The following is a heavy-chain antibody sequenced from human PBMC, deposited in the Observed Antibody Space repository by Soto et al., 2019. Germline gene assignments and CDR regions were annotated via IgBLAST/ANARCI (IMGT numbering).Heavy chain of an antibody. CDR1: GVSISSYY. D-gene: IGHD2-15*01. Sequence: PSETLSLTCTVSGVSISSYYWSLIRQPPGKGLEWIGYIYYSGSTNYNPSLKSRVTISVDTSKNQFSLKLSSVTAADTAVYYCAKGYCSGGSCPDHFDYGDAFDIWGQGTMVTVSS. CDR3: AKGYCSGGSCPDHFDYGDAFDI. CDR2: IYYSGST. V-gene: IGHV4-59*08. J-gene: IGHJ3*02.